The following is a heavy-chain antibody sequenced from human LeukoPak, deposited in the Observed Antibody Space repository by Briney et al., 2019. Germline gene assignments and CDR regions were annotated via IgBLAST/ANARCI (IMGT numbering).Heavy chain of an antibody. Sequence: GASVKVSCKTSGYTFSTYGITWVRQAPGQGFQWMGWISAHSGNTKYAENFQGRISLTIDTSATTAYMELRSLTSDDTAVYYCARDLSSGGWTLEFDYWGQGSLVTVAS. V-gene: IGHV1-18*01. J-gene: IGHJ4*02. CDR1: GYTFSTYG. CDR3: ARDLSSGGWTLEFDY. CDR2: ISAHSGNT. D-gene: IGHD2-15*01.